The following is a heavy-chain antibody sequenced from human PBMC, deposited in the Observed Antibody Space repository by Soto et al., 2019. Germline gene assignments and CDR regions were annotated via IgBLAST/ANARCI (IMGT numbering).Heavy chain of an antibody. CDR3: ARISYYYDSSGLDY. CDR2: IIPIFGTA. D-gene: IGHD3-22*01. J-gene: IGHJ4*02. CDR1: GGTFSSYA. Sequence: ASVKVSCKASGGTFSSYAISWVRQAPGQGLEWMGGIIPIFGTANYAQKFQGRVTITADESTSTAYMELSSLRSEDTAVYYCARISYYYDSSGLDYWGQGTLVTVSS. V-gene: IGHV1-69*13.